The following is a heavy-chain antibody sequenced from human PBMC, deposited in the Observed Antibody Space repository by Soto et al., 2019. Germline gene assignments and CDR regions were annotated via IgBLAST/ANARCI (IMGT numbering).Heavy chain of an antibody. CDR2: ISAYNGNT. CDR3: AIVATTRGWFDP. V-gene: IGHV1-18*01. Sequence: ASVKVSCKASGYTFTSYGISWVRQAPGQGLEWMGWISAYNGNTNYAQKLQGRVTMTTDTSTSTAYMELRSLRSDDTAVYYCAIVATTRGWFDPWGQGTLVTVSS. CDR1: GYTFTSYG. J-gene: IGHJ5*02. D-gene: IGHD5-12*01.